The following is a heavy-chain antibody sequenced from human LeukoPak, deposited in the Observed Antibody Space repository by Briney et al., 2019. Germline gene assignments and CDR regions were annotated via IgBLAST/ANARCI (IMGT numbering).Heavy chain of an antibody. CDR2: ISYDGSNK. CDR3: AKGSSGWEVDY. CDR1: GFTFSSYG. V-gene: IGHV3-30*18. Sequence: GGSLRLSCAASGFTFSSYGMHWVRQAPGKGLEWVAVISYDGSNKYYADSVKGRFTISRDNSKNTLYLQMDSLRAEDTAVYYCAKGSSGWEVDYWGQGTLVTVSS. J-gene: IGHJ4*02. D-gene: IGHD6-19*01.